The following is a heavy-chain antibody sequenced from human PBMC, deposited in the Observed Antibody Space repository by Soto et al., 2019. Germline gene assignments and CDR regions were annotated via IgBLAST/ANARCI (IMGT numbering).Heavy chain of an antibody. CDR3: PSAALTGTAGLDF. D-gene: IGHD3-9*01. J-gene: IGHJ4*02. Sequence: GASVKVSCKASGYTFSGFYMHWVRQAPGQGLEWMGWINPNRGGTYSAEKFQGRVTMTRDTSISTAYMELSRLTSDDTAVYYGPSAALTGTAGLDFWGQGTQVTISS. V-gene: IGHV1-2*02. CDR1: GYTFSGFY. CDR2: INPNRGGT.